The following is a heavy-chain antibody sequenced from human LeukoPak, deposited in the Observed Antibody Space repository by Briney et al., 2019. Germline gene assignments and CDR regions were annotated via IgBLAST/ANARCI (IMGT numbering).Heavy chain of an antibody. D-gene: IGHD3-22*01. V-gene: IGHV3-21*01. Sequence: GGSLTLSCAASGFTFSSYSMNWVRQAPGKGLEWVSSISNSSSYIYYADSVKGRFTISRDNAKNSLYLQMNSLRAEDTAVYYCARDYYDSSGMGPDYWGQGTLVTVSS. CDR2: ISNSSSYI. J-gene: IGHJ4*02. CDR3: ARDYYDSSGMGPDY. CDR1: GFTFSSYS.